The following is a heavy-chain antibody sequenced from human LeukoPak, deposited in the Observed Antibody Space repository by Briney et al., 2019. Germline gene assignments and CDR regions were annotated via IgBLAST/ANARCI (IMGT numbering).Heavy chain of an antibody. CDR1: GGSMNINNYY. D-gene: IGHD4-23*01. CDR2: INHSGST. CDR3: ARDYGGNSPPFDY. Sequence: SETLSLTCTVFGGSMNINNYYWAWIRQPPGKGLEWIGEINHSGSTNYNPSLKSRVTISVDTSKNQFSLKLISVTAADTAVYYCARDYGGNSPPFDYWGQGTLVTVSS. J-gene: IGHJ4*02. V-gene: IGHV4-39*07.